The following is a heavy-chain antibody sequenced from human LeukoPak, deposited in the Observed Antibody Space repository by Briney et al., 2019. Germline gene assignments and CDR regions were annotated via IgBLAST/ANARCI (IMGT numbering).Heavy chain of an antibody. CDR3: AKSSKVPPSLTMIVVVRPYYFDY. V-gene: IGHV3-23*01. D-gene: IGHD3-22*01. J-gene: IGHJ4*02. CDR2: ISGSGGST. CDR1: GFTFSSYA. Sequence: GGSLRLSCAASGFTFSSYAMSWVRQAPGKGLEWVSAISGSGGSTYYADSVKGRFTISRDNSKNTLYLQMNSLRAEDTAVYYCAKSSKVPPSLTMIVVVRPYYFDYWGQGTLVTVSS.